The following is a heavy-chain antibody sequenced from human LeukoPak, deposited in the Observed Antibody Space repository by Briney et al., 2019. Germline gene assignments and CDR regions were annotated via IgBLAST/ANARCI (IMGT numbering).Heavy chain of an antibody. V-gene: IGHV3-9*01. CDR1: GFTFDDYA. J-gene: IGHJ5*02. CDR3: AKDIGGSYYQFWFDP. Sequence: GGSLRLSCAASGFTFDDYAMHWVRHAPGKSLEWVSGISWNSGSIGYADSVKRRFTISRDNAKNSLYLQMNSLRAEDTALYYCAKDIGGSYYQFWFDPWGQGTLVTVSS. D-gene: IGHD1-26*01. CDR2: ISWNSGSI.